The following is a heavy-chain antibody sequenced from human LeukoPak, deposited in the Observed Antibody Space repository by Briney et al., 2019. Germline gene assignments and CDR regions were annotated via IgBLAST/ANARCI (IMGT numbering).Heavy chain of an antibody. CDR2: IYYSGST. J-gene: IGHJ4*02. CDR1: GGSISSYY. D-gene: IGHD3-10*01. Sequence: SETLSLTCTVSGGSISSYYWSWIRQPPGKGLEWIGYIYYSGSTNYNPSLKSRVTISVDTSKNQFSLKLSSVTAADTAVYYCARSPEGYYGSGSYPDYWGQGTLVTVSS. CDR3: ARSPEGYYGSGSYPDY. V-gene: IGHV4-59*12.